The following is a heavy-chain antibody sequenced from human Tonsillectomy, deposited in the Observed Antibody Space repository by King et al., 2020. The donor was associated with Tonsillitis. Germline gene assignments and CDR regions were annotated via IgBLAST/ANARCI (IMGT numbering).Heavy chain of an antibody. CDR2: IYTSGGI. D-gene: IGHD5-12*01. CDR3: ATEANGYADTFDI. J-gene: IGHJ3*02. V-gene: IGHV4-61*02. CDR1: GASISGGRSY. Sequence: VQLQESGPGLVRPSQTLSLTCSVSGASISGGRSYWSWIRQPAGKGLEWIGRIYTSGGINYNPSLKSRVTMSVDSSKNQFSLKLTSVTAADTAVYYCATEANGYADTFDIWGHGTVVTVSS.